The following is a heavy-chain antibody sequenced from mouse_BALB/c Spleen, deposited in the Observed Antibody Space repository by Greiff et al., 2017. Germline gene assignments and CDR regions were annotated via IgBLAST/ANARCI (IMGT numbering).Heavy chain of an antibody. CDR3: ARGELGRGYAMDY. Sequence: VQLQQPGAELVKPGAPVKLSCKASGYTFTSYWMNWVKQRPGRGLEWIGRIDPSDSETHYNQKFKDKATLTVDKSSSTAYIQLSSLTSEDSAVYYCARGELGRGYAMDYWGQGTSVTVSS. CDR2: IDPSDSET. V-gene: IGHV1-69*02. J-gene: IGHJ4*01. CDR1: GYTFTSYW. D-gene: IGHD4-1*01.